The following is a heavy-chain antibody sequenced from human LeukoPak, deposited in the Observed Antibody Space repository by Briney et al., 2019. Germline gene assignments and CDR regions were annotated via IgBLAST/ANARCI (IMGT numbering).Heavy chain of an antibody. Sequence: SETLPLTCSVSGASISGYYWSWIRQTPGKGLEWIGYVYYTGSTNYNPSLQSRVTITVDTSNNQFSLNLRSVTAADTAVYYCARYMRDSGTYDFDYWGQGTLVTVSS. CDR1: GASISGYY. CDR3: ARYMRDSGTYDFDY. V-gene: IGHV4-59*13. D-gene: IGHD3-3*01. J-gene: IGHJ4*02. CDR2: VYYTGST.